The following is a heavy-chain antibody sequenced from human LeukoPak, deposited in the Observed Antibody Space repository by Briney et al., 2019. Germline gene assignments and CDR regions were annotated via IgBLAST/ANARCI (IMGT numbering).Heavy chain of an antibody. CDR2: IKSKTDGGTT. CDR1: GFTFSNAW. D-gene: IGHD3-22*01. CDR3: TTDYYDSSGYRFFDY. Sequence: GGSLRLSCAASGFTFSNAWMSWVRQAPGKGLDGIGRIKSKTDGGTTDYAAPVKGRFTISRDDSKNTLYLQMNSLKTEDTAVYYCTTDYYDSSGYRFFDYWGQGTLVTVSS. V-gene: IGHV3-15*01. J-gene: IGHJ4*02.